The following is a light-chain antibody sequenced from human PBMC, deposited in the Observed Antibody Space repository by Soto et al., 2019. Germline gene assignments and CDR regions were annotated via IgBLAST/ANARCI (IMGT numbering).Light chain of an antibody. CDR2: DAS. Sequence: DIQMTQSPSSLSASVGDRVTITCRASQNIRNYLNWYQQKPGKAPKLLIYDASSLESGVPLRFSGSGSGTEFTLTISSLQPDDFATYYCQQYNSYPYTFGQGTKVDIK. CDR3: QQYNSYPYT. CDR1: QNIRNY. J-gene: IGKJ2*01. V-gene: IGKV1-5*01.